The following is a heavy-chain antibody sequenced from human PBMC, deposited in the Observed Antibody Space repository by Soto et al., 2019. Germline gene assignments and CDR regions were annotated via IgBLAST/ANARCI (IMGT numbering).Heavy chain of an antibody. Sequence: QVQLQESGPGLVKPSQTLTLTCTVSGGSISSGDYYWSWIRQPTEKGLEWIGYIYYSGSTYYNPSLKSRVTISVDTSKNQFSLKLSSVTAADTAVYYCARVRTTTVAYFDYWGQGTLVTVSS. J-gene: IGHJ4*02. CDR1: GGSISSGDYY. CDR3: ARVRTTTVAYFDY. D-gene: IGHD4-17*01. V-gene: IGHV4-30-4*01. CDR2: IYYSGST.